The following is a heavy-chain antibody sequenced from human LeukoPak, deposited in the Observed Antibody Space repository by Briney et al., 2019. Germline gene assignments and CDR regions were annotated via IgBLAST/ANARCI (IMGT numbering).Heavy chain of an antibody. D-gene: IGHD3-3*01. J-gene: IGHJ4*02. Sequence: GGSLRLSCAASGFTFSSYAMSWVRQAPGKGLEWVSGISGSGDSTFYADSVKGQFTISRDNSKNTLYLQLNSLRAEDTAVYYCPRRDFTTSYFDYWGQGTLVTVSS. CDR3: PRRDFTTSYFDY. V-gene: IGHV3-23*01. CDR1: GFTFSSYA. CDR2: ISGSGDST.